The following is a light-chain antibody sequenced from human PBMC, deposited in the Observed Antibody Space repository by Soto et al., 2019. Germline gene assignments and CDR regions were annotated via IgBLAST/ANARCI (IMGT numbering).Light chain of an antibody. CDR1: QTVLNNY. J-gene: IGKJ1*01. Sequence: ELVLTQSPGTLSLSPGERATLSCRASQTVLNNYLTWYQQKPGQAPRRLIFGASIRATGIPDRFSGSGSGTDFTLTISRLEPEDFAVYYCQQYGSSPTTFGQGTKVDIK. CDR3: QQYGSSPTT. V-gene: IGKV3-20*01. CDR2: GAS.